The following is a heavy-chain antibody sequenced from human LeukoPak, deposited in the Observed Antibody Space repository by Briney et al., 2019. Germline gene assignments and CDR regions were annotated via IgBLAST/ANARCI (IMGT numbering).Heavy chain of an antibody. V-gene: IGHV3-20*04. J-gene: IGHJ3*02. CDR1: GFTFDHYG. D-gene: IGHD1-1*01. CDR2: INWSGEST. CDR3: ARRYNWNTHAFDI. Sequence: GGSLRLSCAASGFTFDHYGMTWVRQAPGKGLEWVSDINWSGESTGYADSVKGRFTISRDNAKKSLYLRMNSLRAEDTASYYCARRYNWNTHAFDIWGQGTMVTVSS.